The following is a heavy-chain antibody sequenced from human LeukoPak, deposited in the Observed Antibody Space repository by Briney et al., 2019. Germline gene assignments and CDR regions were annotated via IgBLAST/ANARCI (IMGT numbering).Heavy chain of an antibody. CDR2: INHSGST. J-gene: IGHJ2*01. CDR1: GGSFSGYY. Sequence: PSETLSLTCAVYGGSFSGYYWSWIRQPPGKGLEWIGEINHSGSTNYNPSLKSRVTISVDTSKNQFSLKLSSVTAADTAVYYCARLPIAVAGTIFWYFDLWGRGTLVTVSS. CDR3: ARLPIAVAGTIFWYFDL. D-gene: IGHD6-19*01. V-gene: IGHV4-34*01.